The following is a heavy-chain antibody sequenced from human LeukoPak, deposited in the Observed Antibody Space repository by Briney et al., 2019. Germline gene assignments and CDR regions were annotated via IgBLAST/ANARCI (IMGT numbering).Heavy chain of an antibody. J-gene: IGHJ3*02. D-gene: IGHD4-11*01. CDR3: VRDAAYSAFNM. CDR2: ITTSSTTK. Sequence: PGGSLRLSCAASGFAFNTYSMNWVRQAPGKGLQWVSSITTSSTTKYYADSVKGRFTISRDNAKNSLYLQMDSLGDEDTAVYYCVRDAAYSAFNMWGQGTMVTVSS. CDR1: GFAFNTYS. V-gene: IGHV3-48*02.